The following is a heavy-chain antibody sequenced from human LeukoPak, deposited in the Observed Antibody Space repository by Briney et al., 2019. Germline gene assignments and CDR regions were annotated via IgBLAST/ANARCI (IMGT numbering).Heavy chain of an antibody. CDR1: GITLSNYG. Sequence: GGSLRLSCAVSGITLSNYGMSWVRQAPGKGLEWVAGISDSGGSTNYADSVKGRFTLSRDNPKNTLYLQMNSLRAEDTAVYYCAKASVRLWFGELFDYWGQGTLVTVSS. CDR3: AKASVRLWFGELFDY. CDR2: ISDSGGST. V-gene: IGHV3-23*01. D-gene: IGHD3-10*01. J-gene: IGHJ4*02.